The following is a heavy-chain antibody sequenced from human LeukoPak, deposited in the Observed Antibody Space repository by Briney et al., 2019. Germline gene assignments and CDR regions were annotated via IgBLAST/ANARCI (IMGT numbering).Heavy chain of an antibody. CDR1: GFTFSSYG. V-gene: IGHV3-33*06. Sequence: PGRSLRLSCAASGFTFSSYGMHWVRQAPGKGLEWVAVIWYDGSNKYYADSVKGRFTISRDNPKNTLYLQMNSLRAEDTAVYYCAKSAQYYYYYYMDVWGKGTTVTVSS. CDR3: AKSAQYYYYYYMDV. CDR2: IWYDGSNK. J-gene: IGHJ6*03.